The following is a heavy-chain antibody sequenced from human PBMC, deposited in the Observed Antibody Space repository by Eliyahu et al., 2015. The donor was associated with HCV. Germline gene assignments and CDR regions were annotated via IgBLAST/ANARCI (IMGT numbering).Heavy chain of an antibody. CDR1: GGSFSGYY. D-gene: IGHD3-10*01. V-gene: IGHV4-34*01. J-gene: IGHJ5*02. CDR2: INHSGST. CDR3: ARHVDYGWNAHPTNWFDP. Sequence: QVQLQQWGAGLLKPSETLSLTCAVYGGSFSGYYWSWIRQPPGKGLEWIGEINHSGSTNYNPSLKSRVTISVDTSKNQFSLKLSSVTAADTAVYYCARHVDYGWNAHPTNWFDPWGQGTLVTVSS.